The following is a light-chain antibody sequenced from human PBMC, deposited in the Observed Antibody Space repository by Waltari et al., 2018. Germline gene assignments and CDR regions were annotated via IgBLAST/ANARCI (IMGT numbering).Light chain of an antibody. CDR2: GAS. J-gene: IGKJ1*01. CDR1: QSVRNN. CDR3: QQYNNWPPWT. Sequence: EIVMTQSPANLSVSPGERATLSCRASQSVRNNLVWYQQKPGQAPRLLIYGASTRVTGIPARFSGSGSGTEFTLTISSLQSEDFAVYYCQQYNNWPPWTFGQGTKVEIK. V-gene: IGKV3-15*01.